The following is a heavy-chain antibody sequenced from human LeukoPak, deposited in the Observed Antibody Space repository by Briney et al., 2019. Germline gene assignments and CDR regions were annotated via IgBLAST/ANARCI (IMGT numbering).Heavy chain of an antibody. CDR1: GFTFSSYE. Sequence: GGSLRLSCAASGFTFSSYEMNWVRQAPGKGLEWVSYISSSGSTIYYADSVKGRFTISRDSSKNTLYLQMNSLRAGDAAVYYCAKAPVTTCSGAYCYPFDYWSQGTLVTVSP. D-gene: IGHD2-15*01. CDR3: AKAPVTTCSGAYCYPFDY. J-gene: IGHJ4*02. V-gene: IGHV3-48*03. CDR2: ISSSGSTI.